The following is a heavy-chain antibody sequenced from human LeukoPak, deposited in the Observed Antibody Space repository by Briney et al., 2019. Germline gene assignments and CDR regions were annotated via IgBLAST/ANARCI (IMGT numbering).Heavy chain of an antibody. CDR3: ARVGHSGSYYMGEFDY. D-gene: IGHD1-26*01. CDR1: GGSISSYY. J-gene: IGHJ4*02. CDR2: IYYSGST. V-gene: IGHV4-59*01. Sequence: SETLSLTCTVSGGSISSYYWSWIRQPPGKGPEWIGYIYYSGSTNYNPSLKSRVTISVDTSKNQFSLKLSSVTAADTAVYYCARVGHSGSYYMGEFDYWGQGTLVTVSS.